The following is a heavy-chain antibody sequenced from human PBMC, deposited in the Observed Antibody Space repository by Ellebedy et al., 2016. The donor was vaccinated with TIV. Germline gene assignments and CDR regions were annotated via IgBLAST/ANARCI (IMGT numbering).Heavy chain of an antibody. V-gene: IGHV1-2*02. CDR3: AKEDYSGWSPGFDY. J-gene: IGHJ4*02. CDR2: INSKSGVT. Sequence: ASVKVSCKASGYTFTAYYMHWVRQAPGQGPERMGWINSKSGVTNYAQKFLGSVTMTRDTSISTAYMELNRLKSDDTAVYYCAKEDYSGWSPGFDYWGQGTLVTVSS. CDR1: GYTFTAYY. D-gene: IGHD6-19*01.